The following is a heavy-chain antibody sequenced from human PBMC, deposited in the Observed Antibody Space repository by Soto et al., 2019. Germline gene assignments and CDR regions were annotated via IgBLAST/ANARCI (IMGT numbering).Heavy chain of an antibody. V-gene: IGHV3-23*01. CDR2: ISASGGNT. J-gene: IGHJ5*02. D-gene: IGHD3-3*01. CDR3: AKDYDFWSGFDP. CDR1: GFSFSRSA. Sequence: EVQLLESGGGLIQPGRSLRLSCAASGFSFSRSAMSWVRQAPGKGLEWVSAISASGGNTYYADSVRGRFTVSRDNSKNTLYLQMNSLRAEDTAVYYCAKDYDFWSGFDPWGQGTLVTVSS.